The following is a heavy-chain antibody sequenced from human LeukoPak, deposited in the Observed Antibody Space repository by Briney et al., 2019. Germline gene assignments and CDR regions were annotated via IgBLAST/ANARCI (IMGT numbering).Heavy chain of an antibody. CDR3: AIENTAMLGVDYYYYYMDV. V-gene: IGHV1-69*05. CDR1: GGTFSSYA. CDR2: IIPIFGTA. Sequence: SVQVSCKASGGTFSSYAISWLRQAPGQGLEWMGGIIPIFGTANYVQKFQGRVTITTDESTSTAYMELNSLRSEDTAIYYCAIENTAMLGVDYYYYYMDVWGKGTTVTVSS. J-gene: IGHJ6*03. D-gene: IGHD5-18*01.